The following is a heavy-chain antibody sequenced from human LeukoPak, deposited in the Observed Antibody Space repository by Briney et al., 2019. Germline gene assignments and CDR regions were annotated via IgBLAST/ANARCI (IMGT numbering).Heavy chain of an antibody. CDR3: AKSSSGRGREFDY. V-gene: IGHV3-9*01. D-gene: IGHD6-19*01. CDR2: ISWNSGSI. J-gene: IGHJ4*02. CDR1: GFTFSSYA. Sequence: GGSLRLSCAASGFTFSSYAMHWVRQAPGKGLEWVSGISWNSGSIGYADSVKGRFTISRDNAKNSLYLQMNSLRAEDTALYYCAKSSSGRGREFDYWGQGTLVTVSS.